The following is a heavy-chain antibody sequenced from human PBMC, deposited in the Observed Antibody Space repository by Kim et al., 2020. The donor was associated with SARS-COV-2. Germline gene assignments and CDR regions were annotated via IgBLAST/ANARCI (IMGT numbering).Heavy chain of an antibody. Sequence: ASVKVSCKASGNTFAGLYLHWVRQAPGQGLEWMGRINDDSGDTNYAQKFQGRVTMTRDTSISTAYMDLRRLRSDDTAVYYCAHEYYYYGMDVWGQGTTVT. V-gene: IGHV1-2*06. CDR1: GNTFAGLY. J-gene: IGHJ6*02. CDR3: AHEYYYYGMDV. D-gene: IGHD3-10*01. CDR2: INDDSGDT.